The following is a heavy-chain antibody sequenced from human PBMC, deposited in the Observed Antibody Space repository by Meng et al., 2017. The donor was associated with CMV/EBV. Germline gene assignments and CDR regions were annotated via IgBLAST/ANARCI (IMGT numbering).Heavy chain of an antibody. CDR2: IYYTGRT. J-gene: IGHJ4*03. V-gene: IGHV4-30-4*08. CDR3: ARALSCDSTNCFRYFDC. D-gene: IGHD2-2*01. CDR1: GDSISSGNYY. Sequence: SETLSLTCTVSGDSISSGNYYWSWIRQPPGKGLEWIGYIYYTGRTYYNPSLKSRVTISIDTSKKHFSLRLSSVTAADTAVYYCARALSCDSTNCFRYFDCWGQGTLVTVSS.